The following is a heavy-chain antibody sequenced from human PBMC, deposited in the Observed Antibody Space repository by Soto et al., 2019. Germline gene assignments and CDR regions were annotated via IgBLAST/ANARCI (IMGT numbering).Heavy chain of an antibody. Sequence: SETLSLTCTVSGGSVSSGSYYWSWIRQPPGKGLEWIGYIYYSGSTNYNPSLKSRVTISVDTSKNQFSLKLSSVTAADTAVYYCARDHLPGRPNWFDPWGQGTLVTVSS. J-gene: IGHJ5*02. CDR2: IYYSGST. D-gene: IGHD6-6*01. CDR1: GGSVSSGSYY. CDR3: ARDHLPGRPNWFDP. V-gene: IGHV4-61*01.